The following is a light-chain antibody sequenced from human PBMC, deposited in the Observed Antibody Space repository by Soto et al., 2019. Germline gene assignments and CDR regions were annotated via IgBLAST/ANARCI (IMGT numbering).Light chain of an antibody. J-gene: IGKJ1*01. CDR3: QQYNNWPLT. CDR1: QSVSSN. CDR2: GAS. Sequence: MTQSPSTLSGSVGDRVTITCRASQSVSSNLAWYQQKPGQAPRLLIYGASTRATGIPARFSGSGSGTEFTLTISSLQSEDFAVYYCQQYNNWPLTFGQGTKVDIK. V-gene: IGKV3-15*01.